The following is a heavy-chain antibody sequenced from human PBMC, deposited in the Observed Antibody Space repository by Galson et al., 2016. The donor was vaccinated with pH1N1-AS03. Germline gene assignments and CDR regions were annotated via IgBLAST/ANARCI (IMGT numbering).Heavy chain of an antibody. J-gene: IGHJ6*02. Sequence: SVKVSCKASGYTFTSYYIHWVRQAPGQGREWMGIINPSDGNTNYAQRFQGRVTMTRDTSTSTVYMELGSLKSDDTAVYYCARVSAGLTGYYYAMDVWGQGTTVTVSS. CDR2: INPSDGNT. V-gene: IGHV1-46*01. D-gene: IGHD4/OR15-4a*01. CDR1: GYTFTSYY. CDR3: ARVSAGLTGYYYAMDV.